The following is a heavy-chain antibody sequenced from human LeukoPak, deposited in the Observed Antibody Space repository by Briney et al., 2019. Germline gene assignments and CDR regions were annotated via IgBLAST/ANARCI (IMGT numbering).Heavy chain of an antibody. CDR3: ARRLAARYYYYYMDV. V-gene: IGHV3-53*01. Sequence: GGSLRLSCAASGFTVSSNYMSWVRQAPGKGLEWVSVIYIGGSTYYADSVKGRFTISRDNSKNTLYLQMNSLRAEDTAVYYCARRLAARYYYYYMDVWGKGTTVTVSS. CDR1: GFTVSSNY. J-gene: IGHJ6*03. D-gene: IGHD6-6*01. CDR2: IYIGGST.